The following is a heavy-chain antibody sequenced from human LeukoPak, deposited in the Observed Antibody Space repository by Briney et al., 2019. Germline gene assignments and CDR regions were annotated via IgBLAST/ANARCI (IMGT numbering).Heavy chain of an antibody. CDR2: IYHSGST. Sequence: PSETLSLTCTVSGYSISSGYYWGWIRQPPGKGLEWIGSIYHSGSTYYNPSLKSRVTISVDTSKNQFSLKLSSVTAADTAVYYCASPWSGYSFFDYWGQGTLVTVSS. D-gene: IGHD3-3*01. J-gene: IGHJ4*02. CDR1: GYSISSGYY. CDR3: ASPWSGYSFFDY. V-gene: IGHV4-38-2*02.